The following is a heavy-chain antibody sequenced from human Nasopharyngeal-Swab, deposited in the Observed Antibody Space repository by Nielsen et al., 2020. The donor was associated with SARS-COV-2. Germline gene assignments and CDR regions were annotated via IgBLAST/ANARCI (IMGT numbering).Heavy chain of an antibody. CDR2: SYYRGST. CDR3: ARVSVGAKFPYFDY. D-gene: IGHD1-26*01. V-gene: IGHV4-61*01. Sequence: GSLRLSRTVSGGSVSSGSYYWSWIRQPPGKGLEWIGYSYYRGSTNYNPSLKSRVTISVDTSKNQFSLKLSSVTAADTAVYYCARVSVGAKFPYFDYWGQGTLVTVSS. J-gene: IGHJ4*02. CDR1: GGSVSSGSYY.